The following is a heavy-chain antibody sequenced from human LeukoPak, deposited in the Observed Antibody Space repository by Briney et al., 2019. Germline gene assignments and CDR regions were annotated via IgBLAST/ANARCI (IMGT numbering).Heavy chain of an antibody. V-gene: IGHV3-30*02. CDR3: VNGESFYGDYGFDY. Sequence: GGSLRLSCTTSGFTFGDYPMSWVRQAPGKGLEWLASIRSHNSDTYYADSLKGRFTISRDNSKNTLYLQMDNLSVDDTAVFYCVNGESFYGDYGFDYWGQGTLVTVSS. CDR2: IRSHNSDT. J-gene: IGHJ4*02. CDR1: GFTFGDYP. D-gene: IGHD4-17*01.